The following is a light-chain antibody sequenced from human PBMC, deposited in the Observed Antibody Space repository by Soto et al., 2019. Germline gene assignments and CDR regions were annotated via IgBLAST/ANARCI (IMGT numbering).Light chain of an antibody. J-gene: IGLJ1*01. V-gene: IGLV1-44*01. CDR3: AACDDSLTAQV. CDR1: SSNIGGRT. Sequence: QSVLTQTPSASGTPGQRFTISCSGSSSNIGGRTVNWYQQLPGTAPRLLIFNNNQRPSGVPDRFSGSKSGTSASLAITGLQSEDEADYYCAACDDSLTAQVFGVGTKLTVL. CDR2: NNN.